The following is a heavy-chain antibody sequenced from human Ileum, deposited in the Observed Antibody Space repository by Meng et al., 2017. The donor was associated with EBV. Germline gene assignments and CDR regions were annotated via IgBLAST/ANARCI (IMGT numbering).Heavy chain of an antibody. CDR3: ARGWDTAMDSG. CDR1: GGSVNTSSYY. J-gene: IGHJ4*02. D-gene: IGHD5-18*01. V-gene: IGHV4-61*01. Sequence: VQLQEAGPGRVKPSGTLSLTCPASGGSVNTSSYYWSWIRQPPGKGLEWIGYIYYSGTTNYNPSLESKATISVDTSKNQFSLKLRSVAASDTAVYYCARGWDTAMDSGWGQGTLVTVSS. CDR2: IYYSGTT.